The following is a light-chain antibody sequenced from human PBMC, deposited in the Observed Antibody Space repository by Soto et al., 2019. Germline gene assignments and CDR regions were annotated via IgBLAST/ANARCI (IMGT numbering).Light chain of an antibody. CDR2: DVS. V-gene: IGKV3-20*01. Sequence: VLTQSPGSLSLSPGERATVSCRTSQSVRSFYLAWYQHKPCQPPLLLNYDVSSRAPGTPDRFSGSGAGTDFALTISRLEPEDFAVYYCHQDGSSPRAFGQGTKVDIK. J-gene: IGKJ1*01. CDR1: QSVRSFY. CDR3: HQDGSSPRA.